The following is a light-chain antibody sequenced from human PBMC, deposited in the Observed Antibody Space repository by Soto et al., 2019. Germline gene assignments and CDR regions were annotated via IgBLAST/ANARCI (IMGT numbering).Light chain of an antibody. CDR1: NIGSKS. CDR3: QVWDISSGHVV. Sequence: SYELTQPPSVSVAPGKTASVACGGRNIGSKSVHWYQKKSGQAPVLVMYYDSDRPSGIPERVSVSNSGNTVTLTISRVEAGDEADYYCQVWDISSGHVVFGGGTKLTVL. J-gene: IGLJ3*02. V-gene: IGLV3-21*01. CDR2: YDS.